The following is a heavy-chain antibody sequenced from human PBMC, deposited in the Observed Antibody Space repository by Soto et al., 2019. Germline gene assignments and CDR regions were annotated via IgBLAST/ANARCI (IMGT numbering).Heavy chain of an antibody. V-gene: IGHV4-61*01. Sequence: TCTXXXXSVSSGSYXXTWIRQPPGKGLEWLGYIYYSGTTNYNPPLKSRITISVDTSGXXFSLQLSSVTAADTAVYFCARTYCTTTACQAHGIDVWGQGTTVTVSS. CDR2: IYYSGTT. CDR1: XXSVSSGSYX. CDR3: ARTYCTTTACQAHGIDV. D-gene: IGHD4-4*01. J-gene: IGHJ6*02.